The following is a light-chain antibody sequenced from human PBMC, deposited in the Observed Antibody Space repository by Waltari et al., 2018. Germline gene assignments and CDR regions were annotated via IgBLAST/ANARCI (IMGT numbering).Light chain of an antibody. Sequence: SSELTQDPAVSVALGQTVRITCQGDSLRRYYASWYQQRPGPAPVLVLYGQNNRPAWIPDRFSGSAAGNSASLTITGTQAEDEADYYCHSRDTISTRVFGGGTRLTV. J-gene: IGLJ3*02. CDR2: GQN. CDR3: HSRDTISTRV. V-gene: IGLV3-19*01. CDR1: SLRRYY.